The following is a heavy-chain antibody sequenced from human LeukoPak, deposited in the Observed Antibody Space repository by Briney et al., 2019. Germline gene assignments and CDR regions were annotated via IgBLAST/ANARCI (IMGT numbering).Heavy chain of an antibody. CDR2: IRSKVYGGTT. Sequence: GGSLRLSCAGSGFTFGDYTMSWFRQAPGKGLEWVGFIRSKVYGGTTEYAASGKGRFSISRDDFQSIPYLQMYSLKTEDTAVYYCSRAPPIDFWGQGTLVTVSS. CDR1: GFTFGDYT. CDR3: SRAPPIDF. J-gene: IGHJ4*02. V-gene: IGHV3-49*03.